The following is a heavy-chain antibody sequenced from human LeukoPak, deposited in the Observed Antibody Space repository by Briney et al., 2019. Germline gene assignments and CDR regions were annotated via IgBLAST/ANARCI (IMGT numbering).Heavy chain of an antibody. CDR1: GFTVSSNY. Sequence: PGGSLRLSCAASGFTVSSNYMSWVRQAPGKGLEWVSVIYSGGSTYYADSVKGRFTISRDNSKNTLYLQMNSLRAEDTAVYYCAGGLGIAVADIGEAFDIWSQGTMVTVSS. J-gene: IGHJ3*02. D-gene: IGHD6-19*01. CDR2: IYSGGST. V-gene: IGHV3-66*02. CDR3: AGGLGIAVADIGEAFDI.